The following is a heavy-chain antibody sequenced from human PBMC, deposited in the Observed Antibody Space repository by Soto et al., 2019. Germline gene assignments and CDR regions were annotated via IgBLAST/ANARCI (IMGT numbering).Heavy chain of an antibody. J-gene: IGHJ4*02. D-gene: IGHD1-26*01. CDR1: GFTFSSYD. CDR3: ATSSGSYEFNY. CDR2: IGTAGDT. V-gene: IGHV3-13*01. Sequence: GGSLRLSCAASGFTFSSYDMHWVRQATGKGLEWVSAIGTAGDTYYPGSVKGRFTISRENAKNSLYLQMNSLRAEDTAVYYCATSSGSYEFNYWGQGTLVNVSS.